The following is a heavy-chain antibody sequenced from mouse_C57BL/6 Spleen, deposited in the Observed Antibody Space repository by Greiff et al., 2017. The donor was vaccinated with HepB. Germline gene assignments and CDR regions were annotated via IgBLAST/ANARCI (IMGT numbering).Heavy chain of an antibody. Sequence: VQLQQSGPGLVAPSQSLSITCTVSGFSLTSYAISWVRQPPGKGLEWLGVIWTGGGTNYNSALKSRLSISKDNSKSQVFLKMNSLQTDDTARYYCARNYGNYVGQVDYWGQGTTLTVSS. D-gene: IGHD2-1*01. J-gene: IGHJ2*01. V-gene: IGHV2-9-1*01. CDR1: GFSLTSYA. CDR3: ARNYGNYVGQVDY. CDR2: IWTGGGT.